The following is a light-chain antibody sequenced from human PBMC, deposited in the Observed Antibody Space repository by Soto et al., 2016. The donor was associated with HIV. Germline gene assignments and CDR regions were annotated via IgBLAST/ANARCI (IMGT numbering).Light chain of an antibody. V-gene: IGKV1-9*01. J-gene: IGKJ4*01. Sequence: DIQLTQSPSFVSASVGDRVTITCRASQGIRNYLAWYQQNPGKAPKLLIYVASTLQSGVPSRFSGSGSGTEFTLTISSLQPEDFATYYCQQLNTYPLTFGGGTKVEIK. CDR3: QQLNTYPLT. CDR2: VAS. CDR1: QGIRNY.